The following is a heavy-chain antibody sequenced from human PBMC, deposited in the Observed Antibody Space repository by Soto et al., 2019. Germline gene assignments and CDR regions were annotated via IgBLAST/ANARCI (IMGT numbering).Heavy chain of an antibody. CDR3: ARVGQERLLLYYYYYMDV. D-gene: IGHD2-15*01. J-gene: IGHJ6*03. Sequence: PGGSLRLSCAVSGFIFSDYRMSWVRQAPGEGLEWVANIKQDGSDTKYVNSVKGRFTISRDNSKNTLYLQMNSLRAEDTAVYYCARVGQERLLLYYYYYMDVWGKGTTVTVSS. CDR1: GFIFSDYR. CDR2: IKQDGSDT. V-gene: IGHV3-7*01.